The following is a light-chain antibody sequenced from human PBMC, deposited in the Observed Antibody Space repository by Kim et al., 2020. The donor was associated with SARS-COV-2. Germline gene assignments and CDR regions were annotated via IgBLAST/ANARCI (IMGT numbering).Light chain of an antibody. CDR1: QSVSSTY. J-gene: IGKJ1*01. CDR2: GAS. CDR3: HQYGSSPRT. V-gene: IGKV3-20*01. Sequence: SPGERATLSCGASQSVSSTYLVWYQQKPGQAPRLVMYGASNRATGIPDRFSGSGSGTDFTLTISRLEPEDFAVYYCHQYGSSPRTFGQGTKVDIK.